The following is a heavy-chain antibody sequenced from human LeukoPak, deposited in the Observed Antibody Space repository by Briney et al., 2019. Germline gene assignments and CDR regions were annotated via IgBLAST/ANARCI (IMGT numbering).Heavy chain of an antibody. J-gene: IGHJ5*02. CDR1: GGSISSYY. D-gene: IGHD2-2*01. CDR2: IYTSGST. V-gene: IGHV4-4*07. Sequence: SETLSLTCTGSGGSISSYYWSWIRQPAGKGLEWIGRIYTSGSTNYNPSLESRVTMSVDTSKNQFSLKLSSVTAADTAVYYCARDVGYCSSTSCWGDWFDPWGQGTLVTVSS. CDR3: ARDVGYCSSTSCWGDWFDP.